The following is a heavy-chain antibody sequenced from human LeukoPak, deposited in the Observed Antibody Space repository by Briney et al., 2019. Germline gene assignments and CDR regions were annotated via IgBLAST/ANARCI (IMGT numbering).Heavy chain of an antibody. V-gene: IGHV4-34*01. J-gene: IGHJ6*02. D-gene: IGHD3-22*01. Sequence: SETLSLTCAVYGGSFSGYYWSWIRQPPGKGLEWIGEINHSGSTNYNPSLKSRVTISVDTSKNQFSLKLSSVTAADTAVYYCARDRNYYDSRSGMDVWGQGTTVTVSS. CDR1: GGSFSGYY. CDR3: ARDRNYYDSRSGMDV. CDR2: INHSGST.